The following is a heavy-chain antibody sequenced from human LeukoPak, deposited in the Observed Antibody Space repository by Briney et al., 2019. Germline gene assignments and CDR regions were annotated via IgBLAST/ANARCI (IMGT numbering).Heavy chain of an antibody. J-gene: IGHJ4*01. Sequence: GSLRLSCTASGFRLSDYYMSWIRQAPGKGLEWIGGIYFSGSTYYNPSLKSRVTISVDTSKNQFSLKVSSVTAADTAVYYCASLAGSRVRGVIRPPQDWGHGTLVTVSS. CDR2: IYFSGST. CDR1: GFRLSDYY. V-gene: IGHV4-39*07. CDR3: ASLAGSRVRGVIRPPQD. D-gene: IGHD3-10*01.